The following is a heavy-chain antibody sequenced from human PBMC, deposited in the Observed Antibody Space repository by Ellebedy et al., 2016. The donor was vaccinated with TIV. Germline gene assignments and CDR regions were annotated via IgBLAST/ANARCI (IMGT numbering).Heavy chain of an antibody. Sequence: GESLKISCAASGFTFSDYGMHWVRQAPGKGLEWVAVIWYDGINKYYADSVRGRFTISRDNAVNTLYLQLNSLRADDTAVYFCARALVLGSGSSDLWGQGTLVTVSS. J-gene: IGHJ4*02. V-gene: IGHV3-33*03. CDR2: IWYDGINK. CDR1: GFTFSDYG. CDR3: ARALVLGSGSSDL. D-gene: IGHD3-10*01.